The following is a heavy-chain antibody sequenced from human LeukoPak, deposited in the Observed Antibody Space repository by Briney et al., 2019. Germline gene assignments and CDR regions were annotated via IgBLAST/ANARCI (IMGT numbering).Heavy chain of an antibody. CDR2: INGDGSTT. Sequence: PGGSLRLSCAASGFTFSNFWMHWVRQAPGKGLVGVSRINGDGSTTRYADSVKGRFTISRDNAKNTLYLQMNSLRAEDTTVYFCAREPYGTGAYLIDYWGQGTLVTVSS. V-gene: IGHV3-74*01. CDR1: GFTFSNFW. J-gene: IGHJ4*02. D-gene: IGHD3-10*01. CDR3: AREPYGTGAYLIDY.